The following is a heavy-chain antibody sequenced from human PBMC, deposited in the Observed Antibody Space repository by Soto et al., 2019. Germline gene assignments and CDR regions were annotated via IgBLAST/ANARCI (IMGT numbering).Heavy chain of an antibody. CDR1: GYTFSSYG. V-gene: IGHV1-18*01. J-gene: IGHJ6*02. CDR2: ISGYNGKT. CDR3: AREGDVPYYYYGMDI. Sequence: QGQLVQSGGEVKKPGASVKVSCKASGYTFSSYGISWVRQAPGQGLEWMGWISGYNGKTNYAQKVQDRVTMTTDTSTSTVYMEQRSLRSDDKAVYYCAREGDVPYYYYGMDIWGQGTTVTVSS. D-gene: IGHD2-21*02.